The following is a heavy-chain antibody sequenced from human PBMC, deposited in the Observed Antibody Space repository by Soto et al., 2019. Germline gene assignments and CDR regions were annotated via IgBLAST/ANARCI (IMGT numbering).Heavy chain of an antibody. CDR1: GFTFDDYA. CDR3: AKDTGGTYFSVGSCYSEGYFDY. J-gene: IGHJ4*02. Sequence: EVQLVESGGGLVQPGRSLRLSCAASGFTFDDYAMHWVRQAPGKGLEWVSGISWNSGSIGYADSVKRRFTISRDNAKNSLYLQMNSLRAEDTALYYCAKDTGGTYFSVGSCYSEGYFDYCGQGTLVTVSS. V-gene: IGHV3-9*01. D-gene: IGHD2-15*01. CDR2: ISWNSGSI.